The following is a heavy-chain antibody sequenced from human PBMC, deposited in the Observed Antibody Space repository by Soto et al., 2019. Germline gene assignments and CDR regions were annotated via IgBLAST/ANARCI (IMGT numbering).Heavy chain of an antibody. J-gene: IGHJ4*02. CDR3: ARGPPAGYYGSGSYSNY. Sequence: ASVKVSCKASGYTFTSYDINWVRQAPGQGLEWMGWMNPNSDNTDYAQKFQGRVAMTRDTSISTAYLELSSLRSEDTAVYYCARGPPAGYYGSGSYSNYWGQGTLVTV. V-gene: IGHV1-8*01. CDR2: MNPNSDNT. CDR1: GYTFTSYD. D-gene: IGHD3-10*01.